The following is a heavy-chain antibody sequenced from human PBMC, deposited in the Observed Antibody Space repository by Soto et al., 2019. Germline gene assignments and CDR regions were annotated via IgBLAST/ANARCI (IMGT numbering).Heavy chain of an antibody. CDR2: IKQDGSEK. CDR3: ARDRAYYDFWSGYPNY. J-gene: IGHJ4*02. Sequence: GGSLRLSCAASGFTFSSYWMSWVRQAPGKGLEWVANIKQDGSEKYYVDSVKGRFTITRDNAKNSRYLQMNNLRAEDTAVYYCARDRAYYDFWSGYPNYWGQGTLFTVTS. V-gene: IGHV3-7*03. CDR1: GFTFSSYW. D-gene: IGHD3-3*01.